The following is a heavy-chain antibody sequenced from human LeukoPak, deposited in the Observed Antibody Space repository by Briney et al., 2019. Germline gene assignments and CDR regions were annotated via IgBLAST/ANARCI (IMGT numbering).Heavy chain of an antibody. V-gene: IGHV1-69*06. Sequence: GASVKVSCKASGYTFTTYGISWVRQAPGQGLEWMGGIIPIFGTANYAQKFQGRVTITADKSTSTAYMELSSLRSEDTAVYYCASYLQLLWFAFDIWGQGTMVTVSS. CDR1: GYTFTTYG. CDR3: ASYLQLLWFAFDI. CDR2: IIPIFGTA. D-gene: IGHD3-10*01. J-gene: IGHJ3*02.